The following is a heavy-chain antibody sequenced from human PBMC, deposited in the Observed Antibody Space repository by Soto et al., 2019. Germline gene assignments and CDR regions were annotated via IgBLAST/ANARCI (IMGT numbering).Heavy chain of an antibody. CDR3: AKGGAYSYGYLSWFDP. CDR1: GFTFSSYA. J-gene: IGHJ5*02. CDR2: ISGSGGST. V-gene: IGHV3-23*01. Sequence: EVQLLESGGGLVQPGGSLRLSCAASGFTFSSYAMSWVRQAPGKGLEWVSAISGSGGSTYYADSVKGRFTISRDNSKYTLYLQMNSLRAEDTAVYYCAKGGAYSYGYLSWFDPWGQGTLVTVSS. D-gene: IGHD5-18*01.